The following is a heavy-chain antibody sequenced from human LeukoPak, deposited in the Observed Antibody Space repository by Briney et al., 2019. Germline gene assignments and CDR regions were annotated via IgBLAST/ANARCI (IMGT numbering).Heavy chain of an antibody. J-gene: IGHJ4*02. CDR3: ARGHYDFWSGNYYYFDY. CDR1: GGSISSSSYY. CDR2: IYYSGST. V-gene: IGHV4-39*07. D-gene: IGHD3-3*01. Sequence: SETLSLTCTVPGGSISSSSYYWGWIRQPPGKGLEWIGSIYYSGSTYYNPSLKSQVTISVDTSKNQFSLKLSSVTAADTAVYYCARGHYDFWSGNYYYFDYWGQGTLVTVSS.